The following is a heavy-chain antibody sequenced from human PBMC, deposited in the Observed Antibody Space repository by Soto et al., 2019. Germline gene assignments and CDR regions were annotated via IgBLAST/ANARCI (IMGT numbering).Heavy chain of an antibody. Sequence: EVQLVETGGGLIQPGWSLRLSCLASGFSVTTNYIIWVRQPPGKGLEWVSTTFTGGSTHYADSVKGRFSISRENSKNTVYHQMNNLRVEDTAVYYCAKKPPSSIQGWAFGMDVWGQGTTVSVSS. J-gene: IGHJ6*02. CDR2: TFTGGST. V-gene: IGHV3-53*02. CDR3: AKKPPSSIQGWAFGMDV. CDR1: GFSVTTNY. D-gene: IGHD1-26*01.